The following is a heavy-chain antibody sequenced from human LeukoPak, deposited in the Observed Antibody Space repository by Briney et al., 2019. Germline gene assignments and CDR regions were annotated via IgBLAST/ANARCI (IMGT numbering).Heavy chain of an antibody. CDR2: ISGSGGST. CDR1: GFTFSSYA. D-gene: IGHD2-2*01. J-gene: IGHJ4*02. Sequence: GGSLRLSCAASGFTFSSYAISWVRQAPGKGLEWVSAISGSGGSTYYADSVKGRFTISRDNSKNTLYLQMNSLRAEDTAVYYCAKVRSTRSLWGYFDYWGQGTLVTVSS. CDR3: AKVRSTRSLWGYFDY. V-gene: IGHV3-23*01.